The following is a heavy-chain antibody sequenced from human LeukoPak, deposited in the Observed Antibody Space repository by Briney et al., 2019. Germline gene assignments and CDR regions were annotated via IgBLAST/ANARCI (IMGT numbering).Heavy chain of an antibody. J-gene: IGHJ5*02. Sequence: GGSLRLSCAASGFTFSSYEMNWVRQAPGKGLEWVSYISSSGSTIYYADSVKGRFTISRDNAKNSLYLQMNSLRAEDTAVYYCARVQLKGWDPHRFDPWGQGTLVTVSS. V-gene: IGHV3-48*03. D-gene: IGHD1-1*01. CDR2: ISSSGSTI. CDR3: ARVQLKGWDPHRFDP. CDR1: GFTFSSYE.